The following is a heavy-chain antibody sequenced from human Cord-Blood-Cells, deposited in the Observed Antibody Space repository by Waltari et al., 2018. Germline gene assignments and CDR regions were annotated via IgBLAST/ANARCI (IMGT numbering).Heavy chain of an antibody. J-gene: IGHJ4*02. V-gene: IGHV3-33*01. D-gene: IGHD7-27*01. CDR1: SSYG. CDR2: IWYDGSNK. CDR3: ARAPLYRELGPVDY. Sequence: SSYGMHWVRQAPGKGLEWVAVIWYDGSNKYYADSVKGRFTISRDNSKNTLYLQMNSLRAEDTAVYYCARAPLYRELGPVDYWGQGTLVTVSS.